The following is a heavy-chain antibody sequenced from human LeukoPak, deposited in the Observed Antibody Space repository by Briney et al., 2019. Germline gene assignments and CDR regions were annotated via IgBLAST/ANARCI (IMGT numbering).Heavy chain of an antibody. Sequence: PSETLSLTCAVYGGSFSGYYWSWIRQPPGKGLEWIGEINHSGSTNYNPSLKSRVTIPVDTSKNQFSLKLSSVTAADTAVYYCARAGDSSGYSDYWGQGILVTVSS. J-gene: IGHJ4*02. CDR1: GGSFSGYY. D-gene: IGHD3-22*01. CDR3: ARAGDSSGYSDY. CDR2: INHSGST. V-gene: IGHV4-34*01.